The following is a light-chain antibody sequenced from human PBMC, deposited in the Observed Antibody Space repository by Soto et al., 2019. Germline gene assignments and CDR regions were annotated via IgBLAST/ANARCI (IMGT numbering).Light chain of an antibody. CDR2: LGS. V-gene: IGKV2-28*01. J-gene: IGKJ3*01. CDR1: QSLLHSNGYNY. CDR3: MQALQTPVT. Sequence: DIVMTQSPLSLPVTPGEPASISCRSSQSLLHSNGYNYLDWYLQKPGQSPQLLIYLGSNRASGVPDRFMGSGSGTDFTLKISRVEAEDVGVYYCMQALQTPVTFGPGTKVDIK.